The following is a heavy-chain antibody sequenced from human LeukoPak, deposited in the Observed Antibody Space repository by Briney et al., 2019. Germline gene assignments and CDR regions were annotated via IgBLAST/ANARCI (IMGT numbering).Heavy chain of an antibody. D-gene: IGHD2-15*01. J-gene: IGHJ4*02. V-gene: IGHV3-53*01. CDR1: GFTVSSNY. CDR3: AKDPGYCSGGSCYGAFDY. CDR2: IYSGGST. Sequence: GGSLRLSCAASGFTVSSNYMSWVRQAPGKGLEWVSVIYSGGSTYYADSVKGQFTVSRDSSKNTLYLQMNSLRAEDTAVYYCAKDPGYCSGGSCYGAFDYWGQGTLVTVSS.